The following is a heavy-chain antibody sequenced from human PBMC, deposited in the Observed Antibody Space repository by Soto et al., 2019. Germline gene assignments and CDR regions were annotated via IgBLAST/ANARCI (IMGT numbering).Heavy chain of an antibody. D-gene: IGHD3-10*01. CDR3: ARGGSGILYFQH. V-gene: IGHV4-30-2*01. CDR1: GGSISSGGYS. Sequence: SETLSLTCAVSGGSISSGGYSWSWIRQPPGKGLEWIGYIYHSGSTYYNPSLKSRVTISVDRSKNQFSLKLSSVTAADTAVYYCARGGSGILYFQHWGQGTLVTVS. J-gene: IGHJ1*01. CDR2: IYHSGST.